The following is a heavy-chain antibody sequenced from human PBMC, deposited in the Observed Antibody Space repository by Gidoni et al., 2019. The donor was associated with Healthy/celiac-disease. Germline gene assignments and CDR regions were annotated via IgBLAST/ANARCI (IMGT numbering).Heavy chain of an antibody. CDR3: ARGLQRDYYYYGMDV. CDR2: IIPILGIA. J-gene: IGHJ6*02. Sequence: QVQLVQSGAEVKKPGSSVKVSCKASGGTFSSYTISWVRQAPGQGLEWMGRIIPILGIANYAQKFQGRVTITADKSTSTAYMELSSLRSEDTAVYYCARGLQRDYYYYGMDVWGQGTTVTVSS. V-gene: IGHV1-69*02. CDR1: GGTFSSYT.